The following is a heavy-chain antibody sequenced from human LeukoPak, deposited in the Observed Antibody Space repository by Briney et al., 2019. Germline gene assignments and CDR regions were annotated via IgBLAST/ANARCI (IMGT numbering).Heavy chain of an antibody. CDR3: ARTPIVVVPSSIAFDI. D-gene: IGHD2-2*01. Sequence: SVKVSCKASGGTFSSYAISWVRQAPGQGLEWMGGIIPIFGTANYAQKFQGRVTITADESTSTAYMELSSLRSEDTAVYYCARTPIVVVPSSIAFDIWGQGTMVTVSS. J-gene: IGHJ3*02. CDR1: GGTFSSYA. V-gene: IGHV1-69*13. CDR2: IIPIFGTA.